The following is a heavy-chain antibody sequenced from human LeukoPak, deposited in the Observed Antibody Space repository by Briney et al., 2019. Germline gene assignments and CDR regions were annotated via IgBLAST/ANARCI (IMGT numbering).Heavy chain of an antibody. V-gene: IGHV3-33*01. D-gene: IGHD3-10*01. CDR2: IWYDGSNK. CDR3: ARETSPLMAYYYCYGMDV. J-gene: IGHJ6*02. CDR1: GFTFSSYG. Sequence: ALRLSCAASGFTFSSYGMHWVRQAPGKGLEWVAVIWYDGSNKYYADSVKGRFTISRDNSKNTLYLQMNSLRAEDTAVYYCARETSPLMAYYYCYGMDVWGQGTTVTVSS.